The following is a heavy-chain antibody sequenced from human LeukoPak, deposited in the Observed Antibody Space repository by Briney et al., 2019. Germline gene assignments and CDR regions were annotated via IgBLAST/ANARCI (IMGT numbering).Heavy chain of an antibody. CDR2: IGGRVYGATT. CDR1: GFIFGDYA. Sequence: QPGRSLRLSCTTSGFIFGDYAMSWVRQAPGKGLEWVSLIGGRVYGATTEYAASVKGRFAMSRDDSKSIAYLQMNSLKSEDTAMYYCSRERAGVFQYWGQGILVTVSS. CDR3: SRERAGVFQY. J-gene: IGHJ4*02. V-gene: IGHV3-49*04.